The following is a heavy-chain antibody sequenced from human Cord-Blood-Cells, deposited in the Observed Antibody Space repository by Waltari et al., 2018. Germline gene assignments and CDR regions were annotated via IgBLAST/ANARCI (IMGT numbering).Heavy chain of an antibody. CDR3: AREVATGYYDSSGYYHDAFDI. CDR1: GYTFTSYG. Sequence: QVQLVQSGAEVKKPGASVKVSCKASGYTFTSYGLSWVRPAPGHGSEWRGWISAYNGNTNYAQKLQGRVTMTTDTSTSTAYMELRSLRSDDTAVYYCAREVATGYYDSSGYYHDAFDIWGQGTMVTVSS. D-gene: IGHD3-22*01. CDR2: ISAYNGNT. V-gene: IGHV1-18*01. J-gene: IGHJ3*02.